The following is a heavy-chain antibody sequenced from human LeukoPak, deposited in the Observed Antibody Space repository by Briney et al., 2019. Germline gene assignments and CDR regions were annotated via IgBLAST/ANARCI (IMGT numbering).Heavy chain of an antibody. J-gene: IGHJ4*02. V-gene: IGHV3-30*04. Sequence: GXSLRXXCAASGFTFSSYAMHWVRQAPGKGLEWVAVISYDGSNKYYADSVKGRFTISRDNSKNTLYLQMNSLRAGDTAVYYCARVAAAGKGFDYWGQGTLVTVSS. D-gene: IGHD6-13*01. CDR1: GFTFSSYA. CDR3: ARVAAAGKGFDY. CDR2: ISYDGSNK.